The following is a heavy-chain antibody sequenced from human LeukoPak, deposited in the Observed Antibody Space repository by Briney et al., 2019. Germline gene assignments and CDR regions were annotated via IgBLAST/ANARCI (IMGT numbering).Heavy chain of an antibody. J-gene: IGHJ4*02. CDR1: GGSISSYY. CDR3: AGRLRFLEWFPFDY. CDR2: IYHSGST. D-gene: IGHD3-3*01. V-gene: IGHV4-59*08. Sequence: SETLSLTCTVSGGSISSYYWSWIRQPPGKGLEWIGYIYHSGSTNYNPSLKSRVTISVDTSKNQFSLKLSSVTAADTAVYYCAGRLRFLEWFPFDYWGQGTLVTVSS.